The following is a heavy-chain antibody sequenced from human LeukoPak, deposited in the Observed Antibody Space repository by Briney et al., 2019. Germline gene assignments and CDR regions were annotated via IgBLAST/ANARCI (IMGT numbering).Heavy chain of an antibody. CDR1: GGSFSGYY. D-gene: IGHD3-22*01. J-gene: IGHJ4*02. CDR3: AKDLDYYDSSGYSH. V-gene: IGHV3-23*01. CDR2: ISGSGGST. Sequence: PSETLSLTCAVYGGSFSGYYWSWVRQAPGKGLEWVSAISGSGGSTYYADSVKGRFTISRDNSKNTLYLQMNSLRAEDTAVYYCAKDLDYYDSSGYSHWGQGTLVTVSS.